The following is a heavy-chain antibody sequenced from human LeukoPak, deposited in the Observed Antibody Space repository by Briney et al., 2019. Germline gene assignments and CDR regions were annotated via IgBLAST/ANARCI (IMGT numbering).Heavy chain of an antibody. CDR3: AKDFVTMVRGVSHYFDY. J-gene: IGHJ4*02. CDR1: GFTFSSYG. CDR2: IWYDGSNK. V-gene: IGHV3-33*06. D-gene: IGHD3-10*01. Sequence: GGSLRLSCAASGFTFSSYGMHWVRQAPGKGLEWVAVIWYDGSNKYYADSVKGRFTISRDNSKNTLYLQVNSLRAEDTAVYYCAKDFVTMVRGVSHYFDYWGQGTLVTVSS.